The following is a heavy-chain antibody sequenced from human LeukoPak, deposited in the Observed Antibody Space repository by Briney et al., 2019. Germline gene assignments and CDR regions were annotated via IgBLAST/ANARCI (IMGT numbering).Heavy chain of an antibody. Sequence: GGSLRLSCAASGFTVSSNYMSWVRQAPGKGLEWVSVIYSGGSTYCADSVKGRFTIPRDNSKNTLYLQMNSLRAEDTAVYYCASSCSGGSCYMYFQHWGQGTLVTVSS. CDR1: GFTVSSNY. D-gene: IGHD2-15*01. V-gene: IGHV3-53*01. CDR3: ASSCSGGSCYMYFQH. J-gene: IGHJ1*01. CDR2: IYSGGST.